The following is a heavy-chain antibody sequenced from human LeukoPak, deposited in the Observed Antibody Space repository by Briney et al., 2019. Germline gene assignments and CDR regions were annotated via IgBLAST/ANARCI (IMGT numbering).Heavy chain of an antibody. CDR3: AKDHYWSIDY. Sequence: GGSLRLSCAVSGFTFSSYWMHWVRQAPGQGLVWVSRIKGDGISTNYADSVKGRFTISRDIAKNTLYLQMNSLRAEDTGVYYCAKDHYWSIDYWGRGTLVTVSS. CDR1: GFTFSSYW. CDR2: IKGDGIST. D-gene: IGHD3-3*01. J-gene: IGHJ4*02. V-gene: IGHV3-74*01.